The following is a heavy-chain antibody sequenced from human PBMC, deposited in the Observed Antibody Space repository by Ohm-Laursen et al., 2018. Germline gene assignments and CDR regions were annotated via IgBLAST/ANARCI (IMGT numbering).Heavy chain of an antibody. Sequence: SDTLSLTCSVYGGSFSGYYWSWIRQPPGKGLEWVGEITHSGSTNYNPSLKSRVTISLDTSKNQFSLKLSSVTAADTAVYYCAKIHDSGYYYYAIDVWGRGTPVTVSS. D-gene: IGHD3-3*01. J-gene: IGHJ6*02. CDR2: ITHSGST. CDR1: GGSFSGYY. CDR3: AKIHDSGYYYYAIDV. V-gene: IGHV4-34*01.